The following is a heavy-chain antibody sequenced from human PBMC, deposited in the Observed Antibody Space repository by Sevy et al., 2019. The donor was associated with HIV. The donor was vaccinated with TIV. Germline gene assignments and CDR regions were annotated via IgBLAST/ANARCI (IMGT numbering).Heavy chain of an antibody. J-gene: IGHJ6*02. CDR1: GYTFTGYY. Sequence: ASVKVSCKASGYTFTGYYLHWVRQAPGQGLEWIGWINPNSGGTDYAQKFKDRVTMTRDTSINTAYMELSRLRSDDTAVYYCARDRNFWSGYSGGMDVWGQGTTVTVSS. CDR3: ARDRNFWSGYSGGMDV. CDR2: INPNSGGT. V-gene: IGHV1-2*02. D-gene: IGHD3-3*01.